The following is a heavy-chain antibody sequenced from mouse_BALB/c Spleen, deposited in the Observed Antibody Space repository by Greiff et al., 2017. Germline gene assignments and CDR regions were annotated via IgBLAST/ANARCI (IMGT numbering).Heavy chain of an antibody. Sequence: VQLKQSGPELMKPGASVKISCKASGYSFTSYYMHWVKQSHGKSLEWIGYIDPFNGGTSYNQKFKGKATLTVDKSSSTAYMHLSSLTSEDSAVYYCARQLRYYFDYWGQGTTLTVSS. V-gene: IGHV1S135*01. CDR3: ARQLRYYFDY. D-gene: IGHD1-1*01. CDR2: IDPFNGGT. J-gene: IGHJ2*01. CDR1: GYSFTSYY.